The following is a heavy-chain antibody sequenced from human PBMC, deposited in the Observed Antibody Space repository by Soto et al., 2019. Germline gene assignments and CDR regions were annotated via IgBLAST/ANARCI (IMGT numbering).Heavy chain of an antibody. CDR3: AREVLVWFGEFLEDYYYHGMDV. J-gene: IGHJ6*02. CDR2: IKEDGSET. D-gene: IGHD3-10*01. V-gene: IGHV3-7*05. Sequence: EVQVVESGGGLVQPGGSLRLSCAASGFTLSSYWMTWVRQAPGKGLEWVANIKEDGSETYYVDSVKGRFTISRDNAKNSLYLQLKSLRAEDTAVYYCAREVLVWFGEFLEDYYYHGMDVWGQGTTVTVSS. CDR1: GFTLSSYW.